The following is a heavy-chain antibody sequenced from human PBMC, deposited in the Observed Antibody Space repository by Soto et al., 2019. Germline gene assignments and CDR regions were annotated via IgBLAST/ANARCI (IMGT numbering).Heavy chain of an antibody. CDR1: GDSISSYY. Sequence: SETFLTCTVSGDSISSYYWTWIRQPPGKGLEYIGYIYYSGRTYYNPSLKSRVTISVDTSKNQFSLKLSSVTAADTAVYYCARGHLGITTTGTWYDFDYWGQGTLVTVSS. D-gene: IGHD2-15*01. CDR2: IYYSGRT. J-gene: IGHJ4*02. CDR3: ARGHLGITTTGTWYDFDY. V-gene: IGHV4-59*01.